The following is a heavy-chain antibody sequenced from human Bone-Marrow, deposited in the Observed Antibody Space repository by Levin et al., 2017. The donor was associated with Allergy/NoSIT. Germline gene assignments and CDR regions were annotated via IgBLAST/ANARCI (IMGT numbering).Heavy chain of an antibody. Sequence: GGSLRLSCVASGFTFINAWMTWVRHTPGKGLEWVGRIKSKTDGGTTDYAAPVKGRFTISRDDSKNTMYLQMNSLKTEDTAVYYCTTARMLYSRSENNWGQGTLVTVSS. J-gene: IGHJ4*02. CDR1: GFTFINAW. V-gene: IGHV3-15*01. CDR3: TTARMLYSRSENN. CDR2: IKSKTDGGTT. D-gene: IGHD2-8*01.